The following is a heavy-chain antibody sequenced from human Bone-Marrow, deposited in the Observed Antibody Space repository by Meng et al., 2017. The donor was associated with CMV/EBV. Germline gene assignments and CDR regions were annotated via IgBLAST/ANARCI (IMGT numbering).Heavy chain of an antibody. Sequence: GSLRLSCAVYGGSFSGYYWSWIRQPPGKGLEWIGEINHSGSTNYNPSLKSRVTISVDTSKNQFSLKLSSVTAADTAVYYCAREIGQPGEYWGQGTLVTVSS. CDR3: AREIGQPGEY. CDR1: GGSFSGYY. D-gene: IGHD3-16*01. J-gene: IGHJ4*02. CDR2: INHSGST. V-gene: IGHV4-34*01.